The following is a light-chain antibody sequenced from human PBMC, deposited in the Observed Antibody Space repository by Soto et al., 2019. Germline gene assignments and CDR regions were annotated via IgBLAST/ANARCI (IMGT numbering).Light chain of an antibody. J-gene: IGKJ1*01. CDR2: DAS. CDR3: QQRSNWPGT. CDR1: QNVYSNY. V-gene: IGKV3-11*01. Sequence: EIVLTQSPGTLSLSPGERATVSCRASQNVYSNYLAWYQQKPGQAPRLLIYDASNRATGIPARFSGSGSGTDFTLTISSLEPEDFAVYYCQQRSNWPGTFGQGTKVDNK.